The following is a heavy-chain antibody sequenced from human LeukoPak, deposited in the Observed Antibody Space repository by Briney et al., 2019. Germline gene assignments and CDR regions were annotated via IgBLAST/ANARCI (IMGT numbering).Heavy chain of an antibody. CDR3: ARDGGLDY. CDR1: GYTFTGYY. D-gene: IGHD3-16*01. J-gene: IGHJ4*02. V-gene: IGHV1-2*02. Sequence: GASVKVPCKASGYTFTGYYMHWVRQAPGQGLEWMGWINPNSGDTNSAQKFQGRVTMTRDTSISTAYMELSRLRSDDTAVYYCARDGGLDYWSQGTLVTVSS. CDR2: INPNSGDT.